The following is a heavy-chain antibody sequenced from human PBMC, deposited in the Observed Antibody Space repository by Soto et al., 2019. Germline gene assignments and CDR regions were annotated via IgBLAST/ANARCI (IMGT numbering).Heavy chain of an antibody. D-gene: IGHD3-10*02. CDR1: GGTFSSYA. CDR2: IIPIFGTA. Sequence: SVKVSCKASGGTFSSYAISWVRQAPGQGLEWMGGIIPIFGTANYAQKFQGRVTITADESTSTAYMELSSLRSEDTAVYYCARDLDTMLNYYYGMDVWGQGTTVTVSS. CDR3: ARDLDTMLNYYYGMDV. V-gene: IGHV1-69*13. J-gene: IGHJ6*02.